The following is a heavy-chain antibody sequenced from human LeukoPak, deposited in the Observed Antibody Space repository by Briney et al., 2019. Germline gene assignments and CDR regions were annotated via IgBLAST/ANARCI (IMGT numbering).Heavy chain of an antibody. V-gene: IGHV3-21*04. CDR3: ARGNWNYDSDAFDI. J-gene: IGHJ3*02. CDR2: ISSSSSYI. CDR1: GFTFSSYS. Sequence: GGSLRLSCAASGFTFSSYSMNWVRQAPGKGLEWVSSISSSSSYIYYADSVKGRFTISRDNAKNSLYLQMNSLRAEDTAVYYCARGNWNYDSDAFDIWGQGTMVTVSS. D-gene: IGHD1-7*01.